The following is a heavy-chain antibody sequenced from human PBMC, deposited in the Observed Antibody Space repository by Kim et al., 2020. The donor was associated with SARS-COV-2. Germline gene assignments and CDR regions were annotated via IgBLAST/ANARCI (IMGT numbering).Heavy chain of an antibody. CDR2: INPNSGGT. CDR1: GYTFTGYY. Sequence: ASVKVSCKASGYTFTGYYMHWVRQAPGQGLEWMGWINPNSGGTNYAQKFQGRVTMTRDTSISTAYMELSRLRSDDTAVYYCARGLTPGYDILTGYYKPGDGMDVWGEGTTVTVSS. CDR3: ARGLTPGYDILTGYYKPGDGMDV. J-gene: IGHJ6*04. D-gene: IGHD3-9*01. V-gene: IGHV1-2*02.